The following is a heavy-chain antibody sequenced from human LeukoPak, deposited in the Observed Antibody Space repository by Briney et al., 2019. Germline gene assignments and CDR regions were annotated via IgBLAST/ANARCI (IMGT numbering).Heavy chain of an antibody. CDR1: GGSISSYY. V-gene: IGHV4-59*08. Sequence: SETLSLTCTVSGGSISSYYWSWVRQPPGKGLEWIGYIYYSGSTNYNPSLKTRVTISVDTSKNQFSLKLSSVTAADTAVYYCARMASYYDSSGYVYYYYMGVWGKGTTVTVSS. D-gene: IGHD3-22*01. CDR3: ARMASYYDSSGYVYYYYMGV. J-gene: IGHJ6*03. CDR2: IYYSGST.